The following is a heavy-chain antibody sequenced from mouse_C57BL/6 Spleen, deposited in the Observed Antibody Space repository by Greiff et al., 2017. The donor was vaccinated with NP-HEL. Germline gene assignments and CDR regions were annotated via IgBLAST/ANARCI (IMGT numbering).Heavy chain of an antibody. D-gene: IGHD2-4*01. V-gene: IGHV1-18*01. CDR2: INPNNGGT. CDR1: GYTFTDYN. J-gene: IGHJ1*03. CDR3: AREDYDHGYFDV. Sequence: VQLQQSGPELVKPGASVKIPCKASGYTFTDYNMDWVKQSHGKSLEWIGDINPNNGGTIYNQKFKGKATLTVDKSSSTAYMELRSLTSEDTAVYYCAREDYDHGYFDVWGTGTTVTVSS.